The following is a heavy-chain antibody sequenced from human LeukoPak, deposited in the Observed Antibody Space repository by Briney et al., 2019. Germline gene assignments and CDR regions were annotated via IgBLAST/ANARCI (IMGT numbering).Heavy chain of an antibody. V-gene: IGHV1-69*01. CDR3: AREDPNYYDSSGYGPYAFDV. CDR2: IIPIFGTA. J-gene: IGHJ3*01. Sequence: SVKVSCKASGGTFSSYAISWVRQAPGQGLEWMGGIIPIFGTANYAQKFQGRVTITADESTSTAYMELSSLRSEDTAVYYCAREDPNYYDSSGYGPYAFDVWGQGTMVTVSS. CDR1: GGTFSSYA. D-gene: IGHD3-22*01.